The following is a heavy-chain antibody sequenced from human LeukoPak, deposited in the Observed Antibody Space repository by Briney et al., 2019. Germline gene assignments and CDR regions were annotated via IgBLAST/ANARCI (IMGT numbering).Heavy chain of an antibody. Sequence: SETLSLTCAVYGGSFSGCYWSWIRQPPGKGLEWIGEINHSGSTNYNPSLKSRVTISVDTSKNQFSLKLSSVTAADTAVYYCARGYCSSTSCPNWFDPWGQGTLVTVSS. CDR3: ARGYCSSTSCPNWFDP. J-gene: IGHJ5*02. D-gene: IGHD2-2*01. CDR2: INHSGST. V-gene: IGHV4-34*01. CDR1: GGSFSGCY.